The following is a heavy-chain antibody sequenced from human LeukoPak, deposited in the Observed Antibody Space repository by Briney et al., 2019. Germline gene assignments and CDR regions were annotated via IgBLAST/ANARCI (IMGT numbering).Heavy chain of an antibody. CDR2: ISGSGGST. D-gene: IGHD3-22*01. CDR1: RFTFSSYG. J-gene: IGHJ4*02. V-gene: IGHV3-23*01. Sequence: PGGSLRLSCAASRFTFSSYGMSWVRQAPGKGLEWVSAISGSGGSTYYADSVKGRFTIPRDNSKNTLYLQMNSLRAEDTAVYYCAKDPSRVTMIVVHQKDCWGQGTLVSVCS. CDR3: AKDPSRVTMIVVHQKDC.